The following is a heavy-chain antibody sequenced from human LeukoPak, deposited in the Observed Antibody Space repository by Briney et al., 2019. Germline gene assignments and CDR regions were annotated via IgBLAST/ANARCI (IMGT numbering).Heavy chain of an antibody. CDR2: IIPIFGTA. D-gene: IGHD3-3*01. J-gene: IGHJ4*02. CDR1: GGTFSSYA. Sequence: SVKVSCKACGGTFSSYAISWVRQAPGQGLEWMGGIIPIFGTANYAQKFQGRVTITADESTSTAYMELSSLRSEDTAVYYCASSITIFGVVIMPFDYWGQGTLVTVSS. CDR3: ASSITIFGVVIMPFDY. V-gene: IGHV1-69*13.